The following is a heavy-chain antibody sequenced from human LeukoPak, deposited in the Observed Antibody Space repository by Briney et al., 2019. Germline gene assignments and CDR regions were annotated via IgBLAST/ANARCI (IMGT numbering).Heavy chain of an antibody. J-gene: IGHJ4*02. CDR2: IHSDGRSK. CDR1: GFTFNNFA. CDR3: ATDLDGSYCVDF. Sequence: GGSLRLSCAAPGFTFNNFAIHWVGQAPGKGPEWVAVIHSDGRSKYYADSLKGRFTISRDNSKNTLYLQMNSLRSEDTALYCGATDLDGSYCVDFWGQGTPVTVSS. D-gene: IGHD1-26*01. V-gene: IGHV3-30*02.